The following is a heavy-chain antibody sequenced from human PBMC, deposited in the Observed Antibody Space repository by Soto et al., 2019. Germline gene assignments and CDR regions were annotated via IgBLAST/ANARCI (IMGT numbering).Heavy chain of an antibody. CDR2: IIPILGIA. CDR3: ARDRRYFDWAIAY. Sequence: SVKVSCKASGGTFSSYTISCVRQAPGQGLEWMGRIIPILGIANYAQKFQGRVTITADKSTSTAYMELSSLRSEDTAVYYCARDRRYFDWAIAYWVQGTLVTVSS. V-gene: IGHV1-69*04. D-gene: IGHD3-9*01. J-gene: IGHJ4*02. CDR1: GGTFSSYT.